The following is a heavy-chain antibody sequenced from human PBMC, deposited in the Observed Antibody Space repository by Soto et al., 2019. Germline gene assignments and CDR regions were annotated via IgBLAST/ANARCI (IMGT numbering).Heavy chain of an antibody. CDR3: ASTVTTVQGDNWFDP. J-gene: IGHJ5*02. V-gene: IGHV1-18*01. CDR1: CYTFSSYG. CDR2: ISAYNGNT. D-gene: IGHD4-17*01. Sequence: GASVEVSCKASCYTFSSYGISWVRQAPGQGLEWMGWISAYNGNTNYAQKLQGRVTMTTDTSTSTSYMELRSLRSDDTAVYYCASTVTTVQGDNWFDPWGQGTLVTVSS.